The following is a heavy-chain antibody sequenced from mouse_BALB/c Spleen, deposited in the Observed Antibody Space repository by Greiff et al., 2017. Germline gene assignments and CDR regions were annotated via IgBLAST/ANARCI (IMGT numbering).Heavy chain of an antibody. V-gene: IGHV2-9*02. J-gene: IGHJ3*01. CDR3: ARGSSGYEGWFAY. CDR1: GFSLTSYG. Sequence: QVQLKESGPGLVAPSQSLSITCTVSGFSLTSYGVHWVRQPPGKGLEWLGVIWAGGSTNYNSALMSRLSISKDNSKSQVFLKMNSLQTDDTAMYYCARGSSGYEGWFAYWGQGTLVTVSA. CDR2: IWAGGST. D-gene: IGHD3-1*01.